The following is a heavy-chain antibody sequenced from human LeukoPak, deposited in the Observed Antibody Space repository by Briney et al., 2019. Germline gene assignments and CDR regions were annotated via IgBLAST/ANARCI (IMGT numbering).Heavy chain of an antibody. J-gene: IGHJ3*02. CDR3: VRYCSSTSCQGAFDI. Sequence: SVKVSCKASGGTFSSYAISWVRQAPGQGLEWMGGIIPIFGTANYAQKFRGRVTITADESTSTAYMELSSLRSEDTAVYYCVRYCSSTSCQGAFDIWGQGTMVTVSS. V-gene: IGHV1-69*01. CDR2: IIPIFGTA. CDR1: GGTFSSYA. D-gene: IGHD2-2*01.